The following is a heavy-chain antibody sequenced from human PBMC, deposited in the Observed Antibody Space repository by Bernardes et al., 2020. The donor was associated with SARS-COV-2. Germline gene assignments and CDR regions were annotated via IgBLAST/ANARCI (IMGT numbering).Heavy chain of an antibody. CDR1: GFALAAFS. Sequence: ASVKVSCKVYGFALAAFSIHWSRQAPVKGLEWMGGFNPQDSKMIYAPQLQGRVTMTEDTSADTAYMELRSLRSEDTAIYYCAILVRGGAFGAWGQGTIGSVSS. CDR2: FNPQDSKM. D-gene: IGHD2-15*01. CDR3: AILVRGGAFGA. V-gene: IGHV1-24*01. J-gene: IGHJ3*01.